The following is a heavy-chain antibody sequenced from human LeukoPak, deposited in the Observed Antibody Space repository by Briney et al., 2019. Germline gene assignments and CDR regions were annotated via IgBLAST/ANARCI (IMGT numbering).Heavy chain of an antibody. D-gene: IGHD1-26*01. CDR3: VRNNGNYILED. Sequence: PGGSLRLSCAASGFTYSSYGMHWVRQAPGRGLEWVAIIWYDGSNKYYADSVKGRFTISRDNSKNTLYLQMNSLRAEDTARYYCVRNNGNYILEDWGQGTLVTVSP. J-gene: IGHJ4*02. CDR1: GFTYSSYG. V-gene: IGHV3-33*01. CDR2: IWYDGSNK.